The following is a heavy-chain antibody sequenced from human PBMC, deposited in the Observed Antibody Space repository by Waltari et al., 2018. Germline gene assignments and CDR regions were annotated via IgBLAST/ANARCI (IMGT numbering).Heavy chain of an antibody. V-gene: IGHV3-30-3*01. Sequence: QGQLVESGGGVVQPGRSLRLSCEVPGVSFRTYPTHWVRQAPGKGLEWVAVVSFDENISYYADSVKGRFTISRDNSESTLYLQMNSLRAEDTAVYFCARDPRGDASFYYHMDVWGRGTTVTVSS. D-gene: IGHD2-2*01. CDR1: GVSFRTYP. J-gene: IGHJ6*03. CDR2: VSFDENIS. CDR3: ARDPRGDASFYYHMDV.